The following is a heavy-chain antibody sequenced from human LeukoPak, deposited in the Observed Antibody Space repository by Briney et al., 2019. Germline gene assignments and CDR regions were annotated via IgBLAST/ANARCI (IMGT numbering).Heavy chain of an antibody. D-gene: IGHD2-2*01. CDR2: MNPNSGNT. CDR3: ARGEGYCSSTSCYAWFDP. J-gene: IGHJ5*02. Sequence: ASVKVSCKASGYTFTSYDINWVRQATGQGLEWMGWMNPNSGNTGYAQKFQGRVTITRNTSISTAYMELSSLRSEDTAVYYCARGEGYCSSTSCYAWFDPWGQGTLVTVSS. V-gene: IGHV1-8*03. CDR1: GYTFTSYD.